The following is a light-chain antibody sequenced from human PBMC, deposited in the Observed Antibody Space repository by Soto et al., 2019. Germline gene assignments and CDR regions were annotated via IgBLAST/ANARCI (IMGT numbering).Light chain of an antibody. CDR2: EVN. CDR1: SSDIGAYDY. Sequence: QSALTQPASLSGSPGQSITISCTGTSSDIGAYDYVSWFQQHPGKAPKLMISEVNHRPSGVSNRFPGSKSGNKAYLNISGLQVEDEAEYFCGSWDSNLSAYVFGTGTKVTV. J-gene: IGLJ1*01. V-gene: IGLV2-14*01. CDR3: GSWDSNLSAYV.